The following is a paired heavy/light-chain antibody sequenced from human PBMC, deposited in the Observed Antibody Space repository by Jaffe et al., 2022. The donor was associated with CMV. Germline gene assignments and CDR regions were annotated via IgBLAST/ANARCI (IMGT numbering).Light chain of an antibody. CDR1: QSIGSS. J-gene: IGKJ2*01. CDR2: YAS. Sequence: EVVLTQSPDFQSVTPKEKVTVTCRASQSIGSSLNWYQLKPDQSPKLLIKYASQSLSGVPSRFSGSGSGTDFTLTISSLEAEDAATYYCHQSSGSPHTFGQGTKLEIK. V-gene: IGKV6-21*01. CDR3: HQSSGSPHT.
Heavy chain of an antibody. J-gene: IGHJ4*02. V-gene: IGHV3-33*08. D-gene: IGHD3-22*01. CDR2: IWYDGSKT. CDR3: ARDVWDSGYSVGFFDY. CDR1: GFRFSGFG. Sequence: LVESGGGVVQPGGSQRLSCVASGFRFSGFGMHWVRQVPGKGLEWVAAIWYDGSKTFHADSVKGRFSISRDNSKNTLYLQMNSLRVEDTAVYYCARDVWDSGYSVGFFDYWGQGTLVTVSS.